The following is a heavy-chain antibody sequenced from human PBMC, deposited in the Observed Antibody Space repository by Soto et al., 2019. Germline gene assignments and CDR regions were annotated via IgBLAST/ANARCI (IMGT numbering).Heavy chain of an antibody. CDR2: IYYSGST. J-gene: IGHJ4*02. CDR3: ARDYYDSSGYYYIDC. Sequence: TLSLTCTVPRGSISSYYWSWIRQPPGKGLEWIGSIYYSGSTYYNPSLKSRVTISVDTSKNQFSLKLSSVTAADTAVYYCARDYYDSSGYYYIDCWGQGTLVTVSS. V-gene: IGHV4-59*05. CDR1: RGSISSYY. D-gene: IGHD3-22*01.